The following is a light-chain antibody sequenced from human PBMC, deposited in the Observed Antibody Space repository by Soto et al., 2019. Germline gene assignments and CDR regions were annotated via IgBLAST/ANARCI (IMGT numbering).Light chain of an antibody. CDR3: QQYFSYPRT. Sequence: AIRMTQSPSSFSASTGDRGTITCRASQGISSYLAWYQQKPGKAPKLLIHAASTLQSGVPSRFSGSGSGTDLTLTISCLQSEDFATYYCQQYFSYPRTFGQGTKVEIK. CDR1: QGISSY. V-gene: IGKV1-8*01. CDR2: AAS. J-gene: IGKJ1*01.